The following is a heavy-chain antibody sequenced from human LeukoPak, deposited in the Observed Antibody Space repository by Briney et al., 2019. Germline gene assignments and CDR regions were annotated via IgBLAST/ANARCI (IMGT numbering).Heavy chain of an antibody. Sequence: SETLSLTCTVSGGSISSYYWSWIRQPPGKGLEWIGYIYYSGSTNYNPSLKSRVTISVDKSKNQFSLKLSSVTAADTAVYYCARGVTMVRGAAGAFDIWGQGTMVTVSS. CDR2: IYYSGST. V-gene: IGHV4-59*12. CDR3: ARGVTMVRGAAGAFDI. CDR1: GGSISSYY. J-gene: IGHJ3*02. D-gene: IGHD3-10*01.